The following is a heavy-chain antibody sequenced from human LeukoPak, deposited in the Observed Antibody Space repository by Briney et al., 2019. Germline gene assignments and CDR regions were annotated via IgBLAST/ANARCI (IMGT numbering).Heavy chain of an antibody. CDR1: GFTFSSYA. V-gene: IGHV3-23*01. D-gene: IGHD3-10*01. CDR3: AKVEYYYGSGRPDY. J-gene: IGHJ4*02. Sequence: GGSLRLSCAASGFTFSSYAMSWVRQAPGKGLEWVSAISGGGGSTYYADSVKGRFTISRDNSKNTLYVQMNSLRAEDTAVYYCAKVEYYYGSGRPDYWGQGTLVTVSS. CDR2: ISGGGGST.